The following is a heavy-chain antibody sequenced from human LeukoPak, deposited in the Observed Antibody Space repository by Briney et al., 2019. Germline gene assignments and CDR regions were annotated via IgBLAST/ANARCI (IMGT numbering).Heavy chain of an antibody. CDR2: IYTSGST. D-gene: IGHD3-22*01. CDR3: ARDRPSYYDSSGYYYGYYYYMDV. V-gene: IGHV4-4*07. Sequence: SETLSLTCTVSGGSISSYYWSWIRQPAGKGLEWIGRIYTSGSTNYNPSLKSRVTMSVDTSKNQFSLKLSSVTAADTAVYYCARDRPSYYDSSGYYYGYYYYMDVWGRGTTVTVSS. CDR1: GGSISSYY. J-gene: IGHJ6*03.